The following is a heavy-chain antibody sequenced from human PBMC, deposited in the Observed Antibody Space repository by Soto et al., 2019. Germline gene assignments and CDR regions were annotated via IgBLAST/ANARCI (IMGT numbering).Heavy chain of an antibody. D-gene: IGHD3-10*01. CDR3: SRVDPGETSPFDH. CDR2: INPFDGSR. Sequence: QVELVQSGAEVKKPGASVKVSCKASGYIFTSYYLHWVRQAPGQGLEWMGWINPFDGSRMFAQSFQGRVNFTRDTSTSTVYMELSGLRSDDTAVYYCSRVDPGETSPFDHWGQGTLVTVSS. J-gene: IGHJ4*02. CDR1: GYIFTSYY. V-gene: IGHV1-46*03.